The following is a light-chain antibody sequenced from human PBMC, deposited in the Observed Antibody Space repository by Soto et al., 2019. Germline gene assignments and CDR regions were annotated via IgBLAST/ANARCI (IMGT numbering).Light chain of an antibody. J-gene: IGKJ1*01. V-gene: IGKV1-12*01. CDR2: AAS. CDR3: LQVYSFPRA. Sequence: DLHMTQYPASVSPSVGERLTITCRARQEMGGRVAWCQQKPGKAPQYLIQAASILQSGVPSRFSGSGSGTEFILTINSLQPEYFASYFCLQVYSFPRALGLGTKVDIK. CDR1: QEMGGR.